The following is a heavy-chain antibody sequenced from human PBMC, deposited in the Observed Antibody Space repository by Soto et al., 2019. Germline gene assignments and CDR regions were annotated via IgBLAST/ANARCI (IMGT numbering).Heavy chain of an antibody. J-gene: IGHJ4*02. CDR2: IYYSGST. Sequence: QVQLQESGPGLVKPSQTLSLTCTVSGGSISSGGYYWSWIRQHPGKGLEWIGYIYYSGSTYYNPSLKSRVTISVDTSKNNFSLKLSSVTAADTAAYYCARLTYDGDSCDYWGQGTLVTVSS. CDR1: GGSISSGGYY. D-gene: IGHD4-17*01. CDR3: ARLTYDGDSCDY. V-gene: IGHV4-31*03.